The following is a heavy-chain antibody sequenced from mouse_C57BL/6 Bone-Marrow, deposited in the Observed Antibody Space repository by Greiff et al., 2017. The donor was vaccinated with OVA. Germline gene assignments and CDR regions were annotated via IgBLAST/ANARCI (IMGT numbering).Heavy chain of an antibody. D-gene: IGHD2-3*01. Sequence: VQGVESGPGLVAPSQSLSITCTVSGFSFTSYAISWVRQPPGQGLEWLGVIWPGGGTNYNAALNSRLSISKDNSKSKVFLKMNSLQTDDTARYYCAGNWGGYYVTYFDDWGTGTTVTVSS. J-gene: IGHJ1*03. CDR2: IWPGGGT. CDR1: GFSFTSYA. CDR3: AGNWGGYYVTYFDD. V-gene: IGHV2-9-1*01.